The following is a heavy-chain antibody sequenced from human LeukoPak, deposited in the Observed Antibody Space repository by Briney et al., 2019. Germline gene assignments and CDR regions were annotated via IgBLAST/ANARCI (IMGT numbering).Heavy chain of an antibody. CDR3: ARGTCGSGANWFDP. CDR2: IYHRGTT. D-gene: IGHD3-10*01. V-gene: IGHV4-30-2*01. Sequence: SQTLSLTCAVSGESVSSGPFSWNWIRQTPTKGLEWIGYIYHRGTTYYIPSLKSRLTLSIDRSKNQISLTLTSVTAADSAVYYCARGTCGSGANWFDPWGQGTLVTVSS. J-gene: IGHJ5*02. CDR1: GESVSSGPFS.